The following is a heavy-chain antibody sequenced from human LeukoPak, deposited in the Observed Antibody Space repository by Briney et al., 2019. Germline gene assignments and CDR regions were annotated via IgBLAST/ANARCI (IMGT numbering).Heavy chain of an antibody. D-gene: IGHD2-2*01. CDR2: INPNSGGT. V-gene: IGHV1-2*02. J-gene: IGHJ4*02. Sequence: ASVKVSCKASGYTFTGYYMHWVRQAPGRGLEWMGWINPNSGGTNYAQKFQDRVTMTRDTSISTAYMGLSRLRSDDTAVYYCARICSSTSCYGGGDYWGQGTLVTVSS. CDR3: ARICSSTSCYGGGDY. CDR1: GYTFTGYY.